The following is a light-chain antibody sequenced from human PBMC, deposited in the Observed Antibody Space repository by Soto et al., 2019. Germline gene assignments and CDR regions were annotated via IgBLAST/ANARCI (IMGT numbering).Light chain of an antibody. CDR1: SXDVGGYDY. CDR3: SLYSSNGSLI. V-gene: IGLV2-14*01. Sequence: QSALTQPASVSGSPGQSVTISCTGTSXDVGGYDYVSWYQQHPGTAPKLMLYEVNNRPSGVSNRFSGSKSGNTASLIISGLQTEDEADYYCSLYSSNGSLIFGPGTKVTVL. CDR2: EVN. J-gene: IGLJ1*01.